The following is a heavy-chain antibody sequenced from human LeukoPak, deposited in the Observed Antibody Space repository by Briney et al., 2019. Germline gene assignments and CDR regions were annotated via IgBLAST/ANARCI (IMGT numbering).Heavy chain of an antibody. CDR1: GGSISSSSYY. Sequence: MSSETLSLTCTVSGGSISSSSYYWGWIRQPPGKGLEWIGSIYYSGSTYYNPSLKSRVTISVDTSKSQFSLKLTSVTAADTAVYYCARDPRTVAYYFDFWGQGRLVTVSS. J-gene: IGHJ4*02. CDR2: IYYSGST. V-gene: IGHV4-39*07. D-gene: IGHD3/OR15-3a*01. CDR3: ARDPRTVAYYFDF.